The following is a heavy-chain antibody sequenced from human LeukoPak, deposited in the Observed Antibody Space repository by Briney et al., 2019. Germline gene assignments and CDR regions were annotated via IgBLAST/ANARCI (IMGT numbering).Heavy chain of an antibody. V-gene: IGHV3-23*01. CDR2: ISGSGGST. Sequence: PGGSLRLSCAASGFTFSDYAMGWVRQAPGKGREWVSAISGSGGSTYCADSVKGRFTISRDNSKSTLYLQMNSLRAEDTAVYYCAKDKTNSGYSPFDYWGQGTLVTVSS. CDR1: GFTFSDYA. D-gene: IGHD3-22*01. CDR3: AKDKTNSGYSPFDY. J-gene: IGHJ4*02.